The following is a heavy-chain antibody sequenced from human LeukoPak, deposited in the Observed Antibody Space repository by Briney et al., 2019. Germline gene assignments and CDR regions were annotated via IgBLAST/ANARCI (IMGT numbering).Heavy chain of an antibody. CDR2: ISSSSSYI. CDR3: ARGLRDLEWDRQPTGYYYMDV. CDR1: GSTFSSYT. Sequence: SGGSLRLSCAASGSTFSSYTMNWVRQAPGKGLEWVSFISSSSSYIYYADSMKGRFTISRDNAKNSLYLQMNSLRAEDTAVYYCARGLRDLEWDRQPTGYYYMDVWGKGTTVTVSS. D-gene: IGHD3-3*01. V-gene: IGHV3-21*01. J-gene: IGHJ6*03.